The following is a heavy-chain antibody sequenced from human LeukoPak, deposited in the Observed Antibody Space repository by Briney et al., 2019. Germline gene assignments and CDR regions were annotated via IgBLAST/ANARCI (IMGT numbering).Heavy chain of an antibody. D-gene: IGHD1-26*01. CDR1: GFVSSNY. J-gene: IGHJ3*02. Sequence: GGSLRLSCTASGFVSSNYMSWVRQTPGMGLEWVSVIYSGGSTFYADSVKGRFTISRDNSKNTLYLQMNSLRAEDTAVYYCARGGSYLSAFDIWGQGTMVTVSS. V-gene: IGHV3-53*01. CDR2: IYSGGST. CDR3: ARGGSYLSAFDI.